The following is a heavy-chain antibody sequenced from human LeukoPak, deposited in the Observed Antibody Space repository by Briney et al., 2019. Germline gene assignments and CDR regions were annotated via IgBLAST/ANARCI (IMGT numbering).Heavy chain of an antibody. J-gene: IGHJ5*02. CDR2: INPNSGNT. CDR1: GYTFTGYY. CDR3: ARGWGVPGEYQLLVRWFDP. D-gene: IGHD2-2*01. V-gene: IGHV1-8*03. Sequence: GASVKVSCKASGYTFTGYYMHWVRQAPGQGLEWMGWINPNSGNTGYAQKFQGRVTITRNTSISTAYMELSSLRSEDTAVYYCARGWGVPGEYQLLVRWFDPWGQGTLVTVSS.